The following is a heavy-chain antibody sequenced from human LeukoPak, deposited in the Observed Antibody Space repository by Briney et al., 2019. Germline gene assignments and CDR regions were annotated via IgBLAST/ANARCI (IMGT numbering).Heavy chain of an antibody. CDR2: VKSKADGGTT. CDR1: GFTISNTW. CDR3: TTGDSSSPL. V-gene: IGHV3-15*01. J-gene: IGHJ4*02. D-gene: IGHD3-22*01. Sequence: RLSWADRGFTISNTWRNWVRQATGKGLEWVGRVKSKADGGTTEYAAPVKGRFTILRDDSKNTLYLQMNSLKTEDAAVYYCTTGDSSSPLWGQGTLVTVSS.